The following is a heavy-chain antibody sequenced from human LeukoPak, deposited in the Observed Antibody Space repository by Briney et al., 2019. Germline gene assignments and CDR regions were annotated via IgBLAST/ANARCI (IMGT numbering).Heavy chain of an antibody. V-gene: IGHV1-2*02. CDR2: INPNSGGT. Sequence: ASVKVSCKASGYXFTGYHIHCVRQAPGQGLEWMRWINPNSGGTSYAQKFQGRVTLTRDTSISAAFMDLSRLRFDDTAVYYCAREYTANYLDQWGQGTVVTVSS. J-gene: IGHJ4*02. CDR3: AREYTANYLDQ. D-gene: IGHD1-14*01. CDR1: GYXFTGYH.